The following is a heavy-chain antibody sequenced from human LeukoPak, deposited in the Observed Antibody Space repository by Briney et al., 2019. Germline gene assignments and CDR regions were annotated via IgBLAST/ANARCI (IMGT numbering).Heavy chain of an antibody. D-gene: IGHD6-19*01. V-gene: IGHV1-69*04. CDR2: IIPIFGIA. J-gene: IGHJ6*02. Sequence: ASVKVSCKASGGTFSSYAISWVRQAPGQGLEWMGRIIPIFGIANYAQKFQGRVTITADKSTSTAYMELSSLRSEDTAVYYCARDSQQWLALYYYGMDVWGQGTTVTVSS. CDR3: ARDSQQWLALYYYGMDV. CDR1: GGTFSSYA.